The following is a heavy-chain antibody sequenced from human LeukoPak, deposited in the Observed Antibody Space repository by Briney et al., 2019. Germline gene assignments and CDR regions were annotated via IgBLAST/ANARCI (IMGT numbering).Heavy chain of an antibody. CDR1: GFTFSGYG. J-gene: IGHJ3*02. V-gene: IGHV3-30*19. CDR2: ISYDGSNK. Sequence: GGSLRLSCAASGFTFSGYGMHWVRQAPGKGLEWVAVISYDGSNKYYADSVKGRFTISRDNSKNTLYLQMNSLRAEDTAVYYCARGAYDIWGQGTMVTVSS. CDR3: ARGAYDI.